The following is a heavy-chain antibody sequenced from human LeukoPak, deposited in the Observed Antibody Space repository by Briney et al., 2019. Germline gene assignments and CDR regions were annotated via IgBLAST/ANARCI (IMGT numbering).Heavy chain of an antibody. CDR3: ASSLMVADAFDI. V-gene: IGHV1-69*05. CDR1: GGTFSSYA. Sequence: SVKVSCKASGGTFSSYAISWVRQAPGQGLEWMGGIIPIFGTANYAQKFQGRVTITTDESTSTAYMELSSLRSEDTAVYYCASSLMVADAFDIWGQGTMVTVSS. D-gene: IGHD4/OR15-4a*01. CDR2: IIPIFGTA. J-gene: IGHJ3*02.